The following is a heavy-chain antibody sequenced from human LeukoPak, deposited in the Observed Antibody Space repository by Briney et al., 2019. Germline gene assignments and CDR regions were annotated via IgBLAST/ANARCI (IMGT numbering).Heavy chain of an antibody. V-gene: IGHV4-4*07. D-gene: IGHD3-16*01. CDR1: GGSIRSYH. J-gene: IGHJ2*01. Sequence: SETLSPTCTVSGGSIRSYHWSWIRQPAGKGLEWVGLIYTSGNTKYNSSLKSRVTMSVDTSKNQFSLKLSSVTAADTAVYFCASLGSGRFFDLWGRGTLVTVSS. CDR3: ASLGSGRFFDL. CDR2: IYTSGNT.